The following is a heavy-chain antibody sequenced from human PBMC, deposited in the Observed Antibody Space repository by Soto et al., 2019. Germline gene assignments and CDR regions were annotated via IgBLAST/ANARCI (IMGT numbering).Heavy chain of an antibody. Sequence: SQTLPLTCPVYGGTFSGYYWSWIRQPPGKGLEWIGEINHSGSTNYNPSLKSRVTISVDTSKNQFSLKLSSVTAADTAVYYCARVLFWSGDAYYCYGMDVCSQGATVAVS. D-gene: IGHD3-3*01. CDR1: GGTFSGYY. V-gene: IGHV4-34*01. CDR3: ARVLFWSGDAYYCYGMDV. CDR2: INHSGST. J-gene: IGHJ6*02.